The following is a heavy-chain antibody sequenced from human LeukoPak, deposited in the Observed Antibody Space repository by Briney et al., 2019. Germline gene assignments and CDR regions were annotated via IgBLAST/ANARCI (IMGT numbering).Heavy chain of an antibody. J-gene: IGHJ4*02. D-gene: IGHD6-19*01. Sequence: GGSLTLSCAASGFTFSSYAMSWVRQAPGKGLEWVSAISGSGGTTYYADSVKGRFTISRANSKKTLHLQMNMLRAEDTAVYYCAKEGGSQEQWLVQGYWGQGTLVTVSS. CDR2: ISGSGGTT. CDR3: AKEGGSQEQWLVQGY. CDR1: GFTFSSYA. V-gene: IGHV3-23*01.